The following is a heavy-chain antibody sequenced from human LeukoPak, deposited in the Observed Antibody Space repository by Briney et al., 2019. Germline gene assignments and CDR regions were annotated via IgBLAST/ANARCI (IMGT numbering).Heavy chain of an antibody. CDR2: ISGSGGST. CDR3: ALSYTSGYYYHFDY. V-gene: IGHV3-23*01. J-gene: IGHJ4*02. CDR1: GFTFSSYA. D-gene: IGHD3-22*01. Sequence: GGSLRLSCAASGFTFSSYAMSWVRQAPGKGLEWVSAISGSGGSTYYADSVRGRVTISRDNSKKTVYLQINSLRAEDTAVYYCALSYTSGYYYHFDYWGQGTLVAVSS.